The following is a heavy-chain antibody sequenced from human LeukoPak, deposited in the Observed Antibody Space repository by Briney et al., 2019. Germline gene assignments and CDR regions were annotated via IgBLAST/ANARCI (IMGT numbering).Heavy chain of an antibody. Sequence: ASVKVSCKASGYTFTSYYMHWVRQAPGQGLEWMGIINPSGDSTNYAQKFQGRVTITRDTSTSTVYMELSSLRSEDTAVYYCARDYYDGSLAFDYWGQGTLVTVSS. CDR2: INPSGDST. J-gene: IGHJ4*02. CDR1: GYTFTSYY. V-gene: IGHV1-46*03. CDR3: ARDYYDGSLAFDY. D-gene: IGHD3-22*01.